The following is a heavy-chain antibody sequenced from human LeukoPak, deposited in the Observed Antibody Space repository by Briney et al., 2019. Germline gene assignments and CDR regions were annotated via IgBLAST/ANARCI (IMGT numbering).Heavy chain of an antibody. Sequence: GGSLRLSCAASGFTFSTDGIHWVRQAPGKRPEWVANINFDGSAKYYADSLKGRFTISRDNSKNTLYLEMNSLRVEDTAVYYCARTENDYYDSSGYRYWGQGTLVTVSS. CDR1: GFTFSTDG. D-gene: IGHD3-22*01. J-gene: IGHJ4*02. CDR3: ARTENDYYDSSGYRY. V-gene: IGHV3-30*02. CDR2: INFDGSAK.